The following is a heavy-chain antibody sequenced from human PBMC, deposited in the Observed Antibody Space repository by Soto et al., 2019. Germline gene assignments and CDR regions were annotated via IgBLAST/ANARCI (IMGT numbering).Heavy chain of an antibody. CDR3: ARVLYATWSSFDY. CDR1: GFTFSSYA. Sequence: GGSLRLSCAASGFTFSSYAMHWVRQAPGKGLEWISYITSGGTTYYADSAKGRFTISRDNAKNSLYLHLNSLTAEDTAIYYCARVLYATWSSFDYWGQGTLVTVSS. D-gene: IGHD1-26*01. J-gene: IGHJ4*02. V-gene: IGHV3-48*03. CDR2: ITSGGTT.